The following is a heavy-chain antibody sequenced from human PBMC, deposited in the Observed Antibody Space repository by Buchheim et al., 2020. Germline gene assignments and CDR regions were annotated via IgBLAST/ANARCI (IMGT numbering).Heavy chain of an antibody. CDR3: ARDSRGTFGGVIANPYYYYGMDV. CDR1: GFTFSSYA. V-gene: IGHV3-30*04. CDR2: ISYDGSNK. J-gene: IGHJ6*02. D-gene: IGHD3-16*02. Sequence: QVQLVESGGGVVQPGRSLRLSCAASGFTFSSYAMHWVRQAPGKGLEWVAVISYDGSNKYYADSVTGRFTISRDNSKNTLYLQMNSLRAEDTAVYYCARDSRGTFGGVIANPYYYYGMDVWGQGTT.